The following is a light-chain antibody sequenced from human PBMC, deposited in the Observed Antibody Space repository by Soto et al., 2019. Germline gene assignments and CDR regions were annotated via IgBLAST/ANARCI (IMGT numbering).Light chain of an antibody. CDR2: EVS. CDR1: ITHVGGYNY. V-gene: IGLV2-14*01. CDR3: SSYTSRSTLV. J-gene: IGLJ1*01. Sequence: PGRVYRSPGQSITMSCTGTITHVGGYNYVSWYQQHPGKAPKLMIYEVSNRPAGVSNRCSGSKSGNTASLTISGLQAEDEADYCCSSYTSRSTLVFGTGTKVTVL.